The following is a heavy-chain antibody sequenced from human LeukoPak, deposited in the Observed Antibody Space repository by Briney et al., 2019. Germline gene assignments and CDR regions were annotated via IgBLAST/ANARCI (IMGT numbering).Heavy chain of an antibody. CDR1: GGSISSYY. D-gene: IGHD3-10*01. CDR2: IYYSGST. CDR3: ARGLWFGELLGIYFDY. V-gene: IGHV4-59*01. Sequence: SETLSLTCTVSGGSISSYYWSWIRQPPGKGLEWIGYIYYSGSTNYNPSLKSRVTISVDTSKNQFSLKLSSVTAADTAVYYCARGLWFGELLGIYFDYWGQGTLVTVSS. J-gene: IGHJ4*02.